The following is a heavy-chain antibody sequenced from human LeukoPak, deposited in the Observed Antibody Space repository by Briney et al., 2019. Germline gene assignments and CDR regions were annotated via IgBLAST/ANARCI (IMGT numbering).Heavy chain of an antibody. CDR3: ARGWDSSGWYARYFDY. D-gene: IGHD6-19*01. CDR1: GGSFSGYY. CDR2: INHSGST. Sequence: SETLSLTSAVYGGSFSGYYWSWIRHPPGKGLEWIGEINHSGSTNYNPSLKSRVTISVDTSKNQFSLKLSSVTAADTAVYYCARGWDSSGWYARYFDYWGQGTLVTVSS. J-gene: IGHJ4*02. V-gene: IGHV4-34*01.